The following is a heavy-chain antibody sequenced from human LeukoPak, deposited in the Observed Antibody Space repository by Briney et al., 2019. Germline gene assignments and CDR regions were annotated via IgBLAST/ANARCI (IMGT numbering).Heavy chain of an antibody. CDR3: ARSGGNSVVDAFVI. CDR1: GGSISSYY. D-gene: IGHD4-23*01. Sequence: SETLSLTCTVSGGSISSYYWSWIRQPPGKGLEWIGYIYYSGSTNYNPSLKSRVTISVDTSKDQFSLKLSSVTAADTAVYYSARSGGNSVVDAFVIWGQGTMVTVSS. J-gene: IGHJ3*02. V-gene: IGHV4-59*01. CDR2: IYYSGST.